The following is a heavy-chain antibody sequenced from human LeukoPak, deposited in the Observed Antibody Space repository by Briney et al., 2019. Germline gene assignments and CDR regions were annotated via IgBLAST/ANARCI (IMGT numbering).Heavy chain of an antibody. CDR3: ARAGATVVTASNWFDP. V-gene: IGHV4-34*01. D-gene: IGHD2-21*02. J-gene: IGHJ5*02. Sequence: PSETLSLTCAVYGGSFSGYYWSWIRQPPGKGLEWIGEINHSGSTNYNPSLKSRATVSVDTSKNQFSLKLSSVTAADTAVYYCARAGATVVTASNWFDPWGQGTLVTVSS. CDR1: GGSFSGYY. CDR2: INHSGST.